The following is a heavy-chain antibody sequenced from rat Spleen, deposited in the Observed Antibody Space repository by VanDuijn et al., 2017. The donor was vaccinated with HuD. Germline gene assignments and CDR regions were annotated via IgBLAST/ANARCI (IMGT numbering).Heavy chain of an antibody. CDR1: GFTFSNYG. CDR2: ISYDGGSA. V-gene: IGHV5-20*01. CDR3: TRAIHYYFDY. D-gene: IGHD2-1*01. Sequence: EVQLVESDGGLVQPGRSLKLSCAASGFTFSNYGMAWVRQAPKQGLEWVASISYDGGSAYYRDSGKGRFTVSRDNARSSLYLHMDSLRSEDTATYYCTRAIHYYFDYWGQGVMVTVSS. J-gene: IGHJ2*01.